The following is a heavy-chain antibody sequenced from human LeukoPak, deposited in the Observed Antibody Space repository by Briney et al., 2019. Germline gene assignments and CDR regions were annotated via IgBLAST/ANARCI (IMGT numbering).Heavy chain of an antibody. CDR1: GGTFSSYA. CDR2: IIPIFGTA. V-gene: IGHV1-69*13. D-gene: IGHD5-24*01. Sequence: SVKVSCKASGGTFSSYAISWVRQAPGRGLEWMGGIIPIFGTANYTQKFQGRVTITADGSTSTAYMELSSLRSEDTAVYYCARARGMATITHFDYWGQGTLVTVSS. J-gene: IGHJ4*02. CDR3: ARARGMATITHFDY.